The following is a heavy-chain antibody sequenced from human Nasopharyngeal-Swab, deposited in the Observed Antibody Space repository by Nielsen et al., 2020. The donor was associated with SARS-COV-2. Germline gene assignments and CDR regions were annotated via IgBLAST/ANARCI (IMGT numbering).Heavy chain of an antibody. J-gene: IGHJ4*02. CDR1: GGPISSSSYY. V-gene: IGHV4-39*01. D-gene: IGHD4-17*01. Sequence: SETLSLTCTVSGGPISSSSYYWGWIRQPPGKGLEWIGSIYYSGSTYYNPSLKSRVTISVDTSKNQFSLKLSSVTAADTAVYYCSPYTVTTGNFDYWGQGTLVTVSS. CDR3: SPYTVTTGNFDY. CDR2: IYYSGST.